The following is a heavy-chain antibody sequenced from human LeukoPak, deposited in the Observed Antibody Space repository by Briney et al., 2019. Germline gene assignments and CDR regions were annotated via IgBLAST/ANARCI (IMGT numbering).Heavy chain of an antibody. CDR3: ARRVVTIGDDAFDI. J-gene: IGHJ3*02. V-gene: IGHV4-38-2*01. D-gene: IGHD3-22*01. Sequence: SETLSLTCAVSGYSISSGYYWGWIRQPPGKGLEWIGSIYHSGSTYYNPSLKSRVTISVHTSKNQFSLKLTSVTAEDTAVYFCARRVVTIGDDAFDIWGQGTMVTVSS. CDR2: IYHSGST. CDR1: GYSISSGYY.